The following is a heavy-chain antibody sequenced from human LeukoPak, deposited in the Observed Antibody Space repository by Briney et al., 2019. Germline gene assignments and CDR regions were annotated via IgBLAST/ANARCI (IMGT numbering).Heavy chain of an antibody. D-gene: IGHD2-15*01. J-gene: IGHJ4*02. Sequence: GGSLRLSCAASGCTFSTYIMNWVRQAPGKGLEWVSSISSSSNYIYYADSVKGRFIISRDHSKNTLYLQMNSLRVEDTAVYYCARDPGYWSGGSCYDYWGQGTLVSVSS. V-gene: IGHV3-21*04. CDR1: GCTFSTYI. CDR3: ARDPGYWSGGSCYDY. CDR2: ISSSSNYI.